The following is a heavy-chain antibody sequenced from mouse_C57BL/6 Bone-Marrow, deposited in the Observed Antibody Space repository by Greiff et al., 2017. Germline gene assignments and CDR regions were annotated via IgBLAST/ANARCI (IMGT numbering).Heavy chain of an antibody. CDR3: AIITTEVATDY. V-gene: IGHV1-55*01. D-gene: IGHD1-1*01. Sequence: QVQLQQSGAELVKPGASVKMSCKASGYTFTSYWITWVKQRPGQGLEWIGDIYPGSGSTNYNEKFKSKATLTVDTSSSTAYMQLSSLTSEDSAVYYCAIITTEVATDYGGQGTTLTVSS. CDR2: IYPGSGST. J-gene: IGHJ2*01. CDR1: GYTFTSYW.